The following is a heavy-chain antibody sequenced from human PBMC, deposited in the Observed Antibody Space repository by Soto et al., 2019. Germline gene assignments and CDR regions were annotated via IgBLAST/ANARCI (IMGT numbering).Heavy chain of an antibody. CDR1: DGSISTYDW. CDR2: MFHSGGA. Sequence: LSLTCVVSDGSISTYDWWTWVRQPPGKGLEWIGKMFHSGGADYSPSLKGRVTISADPSKNHFSLRLTAVTAADTAVYYCATGNVDSMLEYWGQGTQVTVSS. CDR3: ATGNVDSMLEY. V-gene: IGHV4-4*02. D-gene: IGHD3-3*01. J-gene: IGHJ4*02.